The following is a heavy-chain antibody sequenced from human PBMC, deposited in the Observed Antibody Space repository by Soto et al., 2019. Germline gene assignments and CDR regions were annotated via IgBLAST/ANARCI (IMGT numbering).Heavy chain of an antibody. J-gene: IGHJ4*02. V-gene: IGHV1-18*01. Sequence: QVQLVQSGAEVKKPGASVKVSCKASGYTFTNYGISWVRQAPGQGLEWMGWISGYNGNTNYAQKFQGRVTMTTDTSASTADMDLRGLRADDTAVYYCAREAAHYFDYWGQGTLVTGSS. CDR3: AREAAHYFDY. CDR1: GYTFTNYG. CDR2: ISGYNGNT.